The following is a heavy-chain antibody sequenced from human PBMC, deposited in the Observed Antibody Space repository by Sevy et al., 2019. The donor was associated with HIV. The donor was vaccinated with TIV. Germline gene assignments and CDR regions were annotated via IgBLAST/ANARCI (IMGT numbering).Heavy chain of an antibody. CDR1: GFSISGYG. J-gene: IGHJ4*02. D-gene: IGHD6-19*01. CDR2: IWYDGTNR. V-gene: IGHV3-33*01. CDR3: AREDIRVAGIGYYFHS. Sequence: GGSLRLSCAASGFSISGYGMHWVRQAPGKGLEWVAVIWYDGTNREYADSVKGRFTISRDNSKNTLYLQMNSLRIEDTAVYYCAREDIRVAGIGYYFHSWGQGTLVTVSS.